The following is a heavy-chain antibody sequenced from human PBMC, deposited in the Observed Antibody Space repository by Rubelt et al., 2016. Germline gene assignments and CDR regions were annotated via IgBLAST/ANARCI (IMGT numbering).Heavy chain of an antibody. D-gene: IGHD4-17*01. J-gene: IGHJ5*02. CDR2: IYYSGST. CDR1: GGSISSSSYY. Sequence: QLQLQESGPGLAKPSETLSLTCTVSGGSISSSSYYWGWIRQPPGKGLEWIGSIYYSGSTYYNPSLKSRVTISVDTSKNQFSLKLSSVTAADTAVYYCARGNCDYLENWFDPWGQGTLVTVSS. CDR3: ARGNCDYLENWFDP. V-gene: IGHV4-39*07.